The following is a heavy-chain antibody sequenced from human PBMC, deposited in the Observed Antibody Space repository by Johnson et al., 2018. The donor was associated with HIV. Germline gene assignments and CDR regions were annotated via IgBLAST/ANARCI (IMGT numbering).Heavy chain of an antibody. V-gene: IGHV3-73*01. J-gene: IGHJ3*02. Sequence: VQLVESGGGLVQPGESLKLSCAASGFTFSGSAMHWVRQASGKGLEWVGRIRSKPYSYATAYAASVTGRFTISRDDSKNPAYLQMNSLKTEDTAVYYCTRTDDTYNYEYSGYVDAFDIWGQGTMVTVSS. D-gene: IGHD3-22*01. CDR1: GFTFSGSA. CDR3: TRTDDTYNYEYSGYVDAFDI. CDR2: IRSKPYSYAT.